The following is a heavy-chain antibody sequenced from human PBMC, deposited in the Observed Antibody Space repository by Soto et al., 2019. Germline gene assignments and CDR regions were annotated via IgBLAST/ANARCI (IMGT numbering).Heavy chain of an antibody. Sequence: QVQLVQSGAELKKPGASVKVSCTASGYTFINYGINWVRQAPGQGLEWMGWISAYNGNTKCAQKFQSTLTTAKDTPTSTAYMELRSLKSDDTAVYYCARDGRLSVPNSDNFDVWGQGTTVTVSA. CDR3: ARDGRLSVPNSDNFDV. V-gene: IGHV1-18*01. CDR1: GYTFINYG. CDR2: ISAYNGNT. J-gene: IGHJ3*01. D-gene: IGHD2-15*01.